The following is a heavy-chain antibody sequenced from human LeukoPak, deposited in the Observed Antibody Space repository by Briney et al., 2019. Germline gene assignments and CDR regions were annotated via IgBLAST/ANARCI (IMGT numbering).Heavy chain of an antibody. CDR2: IRYDGSNK. D-gene: IGHD3-22*01. CDR3: ARDRDPGYNDSSGYRRVNAFDI. J-gene: IGHJ3*02. Sequence: SGGSLRLSCAASGFTFSSYGMHWVRQAPGKGLEWVAFIRYDGSNKYYADSVKGRFTISRDNSKNTLYLQMNSLRAEDTAVYYCARDRDPGYNDSSGYRRVNAFDIWGQGTMVTVSS. CDR1: GFTFSSYG. V-gene: IGHV3-30*02.